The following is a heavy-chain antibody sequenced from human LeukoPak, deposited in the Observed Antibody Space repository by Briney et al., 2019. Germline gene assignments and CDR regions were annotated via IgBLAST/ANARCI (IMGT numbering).Heavy chain of an antibody. CDR1: GGSITGYY. V-gene: IGHV4-59*08. J-gene: IGHJ5*02. CDR3: ARLTKFLTTYYPTP. Sequence: SETLSLTCTVSGGSITGYYWSWIRQPPGKGLEWVGYIFSSGSTNYNPSLKSRVTISLDTSKSQFSLKLISVTASDTAVYYCARLTKFLTTYYPTPWGQGTLVTASS. D-gene: IGHD2/OR15-2a*01. CDR2: IFSSGST.